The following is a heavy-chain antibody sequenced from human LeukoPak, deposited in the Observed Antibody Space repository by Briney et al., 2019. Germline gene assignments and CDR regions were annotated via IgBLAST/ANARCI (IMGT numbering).Heavy chain of an antibody. Sequence: GESLKISCKGSGSRFTSYWIGWVRQLPGKGLEWMGIIYPGDSDTRYSPSFQGQVTISADKSISTAYLQWSSLKASDTAMYYCARSHTAIVYPYWGQGTLVTVSS. CDR2: IYPGDSDT. J-gene: IGHJ4*02. CDR3: ARSHTAIVYPY. V-gene: IGHV5-51*01. CDR1: GSRFTSYW. D-gene: IGHD5-18*01.